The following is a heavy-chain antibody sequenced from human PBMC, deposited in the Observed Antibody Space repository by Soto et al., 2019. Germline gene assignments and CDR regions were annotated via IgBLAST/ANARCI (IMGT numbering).Heavy chain of an antibody. V-gene: IGHV1-18*01. J-gene: IGHJ4*02. Sequence: QVQLVQSGAEVKKPGASVKVPCKASGYTFTSYGISWVRQAPGQGLEWMGWISAYNGNTNYAQKLQGRVTMTTDTSTSTAYMERRSLRSDDTAVYYCARVSRITMVRGELSEYWGQGTLVTVSS. CDR1: GYTFTSYG. CDR2: ISAYNGNT. CDR3: ARVSRITMVRGELSEY. D-gene: IGHD3-10*01.